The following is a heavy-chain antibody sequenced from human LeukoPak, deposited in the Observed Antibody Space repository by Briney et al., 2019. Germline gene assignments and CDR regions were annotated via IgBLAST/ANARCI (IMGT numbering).Heavy chain of an antibody. CDR1: GGSFSGYY. CDR3: ARGLDCSSTSCYTGSNWFDP. J-gene: IGHJ5*02. CDR2: INHSGST. V-gene: IGHV4-34*01. Sequence: SETLSLTCAVYGGSFSGYYWSWIRQPPGKGLEWIGEINHSGSTNYNPSLKSRVTISVDTSKNQFSQKLSSVTAADTAVYYCARGLDCSSTSCYTGSNWFDPWGQGTLVTVSS. D-gene: IGHD2-2*02.